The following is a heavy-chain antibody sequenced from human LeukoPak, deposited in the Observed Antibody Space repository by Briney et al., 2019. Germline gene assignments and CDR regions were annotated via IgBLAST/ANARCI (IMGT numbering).Heavy chain of an antibody. CDR1: GYTFTSYA. J-gene: IGHJ4*02. D-gene: IGHD3-22*01. CDR2: INTNTGNP. CDR3: ARDRPPVYTYYYDSSGYPNPFDY. Sequence: GASVKVSCKASGYTFTSYAMNWVRQAPGQGLEWMGWINTNTGNPTYAQGFTGRFVFSLDTSVSTAYLQISSLKAEDTAVYYCARDRPPVYTYYYDSSGYPNPFDYWGQGTLVTVSS. V-gene: IGHV7-4-1*02.